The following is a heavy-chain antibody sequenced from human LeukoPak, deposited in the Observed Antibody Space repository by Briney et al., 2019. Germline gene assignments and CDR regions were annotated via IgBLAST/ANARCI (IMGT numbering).Heavy chain of an antibody. Sequence: GGSPRLSCAASGFTFSSYWMSWVRQAPGKGLEWVANIKQDGSEKYYVDSVKGRFTISRDNAKNSLYLQMNSLRAEDTAVYYCARDASGLVYYYYYYYMDVWGKGTTVTISS. J-gene: IGHJ6*03. D-gene: IGHD3-16*01. V-gene: IGHV3-7*01. CDR1: GFTFSSYW. CDR3: ARDASGLVYYYYYYYMDV. CDR2: IKQDGSEK.